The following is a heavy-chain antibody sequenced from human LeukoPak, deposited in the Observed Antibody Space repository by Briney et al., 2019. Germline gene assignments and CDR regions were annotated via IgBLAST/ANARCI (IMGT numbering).Heavy chain of an antibody. CDR2: ITYDGTNN. V-gene: IGHV3-30*18. J-gene: IGHJ4*02. CDR3: AKETLRHFDS. CDR1: GFIFSNFA. Sequence: QPGKSLRLSCTASGFIFSNFAMHWVRQAPGKALEWVALITYDGTNNYYSDSVRGRFTVSRDNSKNTLSLQMSSLRPEDTALYYCAKETLRHFDSWSQGTLVTVSS.